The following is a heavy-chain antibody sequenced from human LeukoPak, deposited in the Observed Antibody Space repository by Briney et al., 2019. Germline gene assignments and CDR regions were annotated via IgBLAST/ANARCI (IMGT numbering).Heavy chain of an antibody. CDR3: AREGQYYSSSACQFDY. CDR1: GFTFSSHD. D-gene: IGHD2-2*01. J-gene: IGHJ4*02. CDR2: IGGRDTRI. Sequence: GGSLRLSCVGSGFTFSSHDMIWVRQAPGKGLEWVSDIGGRDTRINYADSVKGRFTISRDNSKNTVYLQMSSLGVEDTAIYYCAREGQYYSSSACQFDYWGQGTLVTVSS. V-gene: IGHV3-23*01.